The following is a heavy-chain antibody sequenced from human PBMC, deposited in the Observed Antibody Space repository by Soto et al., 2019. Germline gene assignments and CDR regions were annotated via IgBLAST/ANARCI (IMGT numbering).Heavy chain of an antibody. CDR3: ARGNHRWLQLWYFDL. CDR2: IIPIFGTA. J-gene: IGHJ2*01. Sequence: QVQLVQSGAEVKKPGSSVTVSCKASGGTFSSYTISWVRQAPGQGIEWMGGIIPIFGTANCAQKVQGRVTITADESTSTAYMELSSLRSEDTAVYYCARGNHRWLQLWYFDLWGRGTLVTVSS. V-gene: IGHV1-69*12. D-gene: IGHD5-12*01. CDR1: GGTFSSYT.